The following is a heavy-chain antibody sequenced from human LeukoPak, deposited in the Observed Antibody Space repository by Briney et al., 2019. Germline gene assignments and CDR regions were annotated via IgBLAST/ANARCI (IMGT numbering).Heavy chain of an antibody. CDR1: GYSISSGYY. CDR3: ARRLVVLQGFDY. Sequence: SETLSLTCAVSGYSISSGYYWGWIRQPPGKGLEWIGSIYHSGSTYYNPSLKSRVTIPVDTSKNQFSLKLSSVTAADTAVYYCARRLVVLQGFDYWGQGSLVTVSS. CDR2: IYHSGST. V-gene: IGHV4-38-2*01. D-gene: IGHD3-16*02. J-gene: IGHJ4*02.